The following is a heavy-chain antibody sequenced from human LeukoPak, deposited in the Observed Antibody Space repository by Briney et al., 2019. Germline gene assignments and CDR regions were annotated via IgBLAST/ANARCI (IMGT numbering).Heavy chain of an antibody. CDR3: ARDRSGYGMDV. V-gene: IGHV1-2*06. D-gene: IGHD3-3*01. Sequence: ASVKVSCKASGYTFTSYYMHWVRQAPGQGLEWMGRIDPNSGGTNFAQKFQGRVTMTRDTSISTAYMELSRLRSDDTAVYHCARDRSGYGMDVWGQGTTVTVSS. J-gene: IGHJ6*02. CDR1: GYTFTSYY. CDR2: IDPNSGGT.